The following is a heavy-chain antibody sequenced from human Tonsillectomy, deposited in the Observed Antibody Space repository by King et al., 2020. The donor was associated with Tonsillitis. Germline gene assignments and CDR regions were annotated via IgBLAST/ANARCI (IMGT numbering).Heavy chain of an antibody. CDR3: ARSRGIAAAGTESDY. Sequence: QLVQSGAEVKKHGSSVKVSCKASGGTFSSYAISWVRQAPGQGLEWMGRIIPILGIANYAQKFQGRVTITADKSTSTAYMELSSLRSEDTAVYYCARSRGIAAAGTESDYWGQGTLVTVSS. CDR1: GGTFSSYA. V-gene: IGHV1-69*04. J-gene: IGHJ4*02. CDR2: IIPILGIA. D-gene: IGHD6-13*01.